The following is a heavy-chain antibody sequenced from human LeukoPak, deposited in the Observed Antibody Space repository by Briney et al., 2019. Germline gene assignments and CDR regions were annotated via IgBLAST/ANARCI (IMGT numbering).Heavy chain of an antibody. CDR3: ARDRFVVVVAATSLWYYGMDV. D-gene: IGHD2-15*01. Sequence: GGSLRLSCAASGFTFSSYAMHWVRQAPGKGLEWVAVISYDGSNKYYADSVKGRFTISRDNSKNTLYLQMNSLRAEDTAVYYCARDRFVVVVAATSLWYYGMDVWGKGTTVTVSS. J-gene: IGHJ6*04. CDR1: GFTFSSYA. V-gene: IGHV3-30-3*01. CDR2: ISYDGSNK.